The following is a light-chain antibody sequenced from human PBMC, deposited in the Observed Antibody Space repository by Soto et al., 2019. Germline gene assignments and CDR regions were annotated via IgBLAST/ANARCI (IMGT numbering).Light chain of an antibody. CDR2: DAS. J-gene: IGKJ4*01. CDR1: QDISNY. Sequence: DIQMTQSPSSLSASVGDRVTITCQASQDISNYLNWYQQQPGKAPKLLIYDASNLETGVPSRFSGSGAGTDFTFTISSLQPEDIATYYCQQYDNRPLFGGGTKVEIK. CDR3: QQYDNRPL. V-gene: IGKV1-33*01.